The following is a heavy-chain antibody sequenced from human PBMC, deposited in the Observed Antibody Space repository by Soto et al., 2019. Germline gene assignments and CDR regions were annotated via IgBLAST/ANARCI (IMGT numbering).Heavy chain of an antibody. D-gene: IGHD3-22*01. J-gene: IGHJ5*02. Sequence: SVKVSCKPSGGTFSSYAISWVRQAPAQGREWMGGIIPIFGTANYAQKFQGRVTITADESTSTAYMELSSLRSEDTAVYYCARANSYDSSGYYHWGQGTLVTVSS. CDR1: GGTFSSYA. CDR2: IIPIFGTA. V-gene: IGHV1-69*13. CDR3: ARANSYDSSGYYH.